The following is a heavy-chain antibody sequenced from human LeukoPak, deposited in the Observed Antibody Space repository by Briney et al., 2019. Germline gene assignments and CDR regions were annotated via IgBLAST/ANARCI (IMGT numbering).Heavy chain of an antibody. D-gene: IGHD6-6*01. Sequence: GGSLRLSCAASGFTFSSYSMNWVRQAPGKGLEWVSSISGSSSYIYYADSVKGRFTISRDNAKNSLYLQMNSLRAEDTAVYYCARVSYSSSSGHFYMDVWGKGTTVTVSS. V-gene: IGHV3-21*01. J-gene: IGHJ6*03. CDR3: ARVSYSSSSGHFYMDV. CDR1: GFTFSSYS. CDR2: ISGSSSYI.